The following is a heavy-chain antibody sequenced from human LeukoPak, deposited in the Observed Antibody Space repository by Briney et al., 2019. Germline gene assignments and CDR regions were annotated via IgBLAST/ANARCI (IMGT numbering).Heavy chain of an antibody. D-gene: IGHD5-18*01. Sequence: GGSLRLSCAASGFTFSTYSMNWVRQAPGKGLEWVSSISGSSSYIYYADSVKGRFTISRDNAKNSLYLQMNSLRVEDTAVYYCATWDTGVKSHAFDIWGQGTMVTVSS. CDR1: GFTFSTYS. CDR2: ISGSSSYI. CDR3: ATWDTGVKSHAFDI. V-gene: IGHV3-21*01. J-gene: IGHJ3*02.